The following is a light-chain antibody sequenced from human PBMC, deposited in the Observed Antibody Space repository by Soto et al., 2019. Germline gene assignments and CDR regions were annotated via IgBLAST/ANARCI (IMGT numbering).Light chain of an antibody. CDR2: DVS. CDR3: CSYAGSYTYYV. CDR1: SIDVGGYNY. V-gene: IGLV2-11*01. J-gene: IGLJ1*01. Sequence: QSALTQPRSVSGSPGQSVTISCTGTSIDVGGYNYVSWYQQHPGKAPKLMIYDVSKRPSGVPDRFSGSKSGNTASLTISGLQAEDEADYYCCSYAGSYTYYVFGTGTKLTVL.